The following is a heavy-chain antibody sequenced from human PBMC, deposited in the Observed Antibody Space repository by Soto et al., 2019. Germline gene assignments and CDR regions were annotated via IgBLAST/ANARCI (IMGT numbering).Heavy chain of an antibody. V-gene: IGHV4-30-2*01. CDR1: GGSISRGGYS. Sequence: SETLSLTCAVSGGSISRGGYSWSWIRQPPGKGLEWIGYIYHSGSTYYNPSLKSRVTISVDRSKNQFSLKLSSVTATDTAVYYCARDNPGDNWFDPWGQGTLVTVSS. CDR2: IYHSGST. CDR3: ARDNPGDNWFDP. J-gene: IGHJ5*02.